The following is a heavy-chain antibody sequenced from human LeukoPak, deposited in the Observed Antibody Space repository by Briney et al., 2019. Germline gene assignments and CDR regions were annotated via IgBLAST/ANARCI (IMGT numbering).Heavy chain of an antibody. CDR1: GFIFSSYW. CDR3: AKDPPKLRAGTMDV. CDR2: IKQDGSEK. Sequence: GGSLRLSCAASGFIFSSYWMSRVRQAPGKGLEWVINIKQDGSEKHYVDSVKGRFTISRDNAKNSLYLQMDSLRVEDTAVYYRAKDPPKLRAGTMDVWGKGTTVTVSS. D-gene: IGHD3-10*01. V-gene: IGHV3-7*01. J-gene: IGHJ6*03.